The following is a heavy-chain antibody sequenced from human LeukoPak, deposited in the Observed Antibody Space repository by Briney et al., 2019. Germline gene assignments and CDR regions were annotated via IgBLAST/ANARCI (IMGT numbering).Heavy chain of an antibody. V-gene: IGHV1-2*02. D-gene: IGHD1-26*01. Sequence: GASVKVSCKASGYTFTGYYMHWVRQAPGQGLEWMGWINPNSGGTNYAQKFQGRVTMTRDTSISTAYMELSRLRSDDTAVYYCASFSSGSYQDTFDYWGQGILVTVSS. CDR3: ASFSSGSYQDTFDY. J-gene: IGHJ4*02. CDR1: GYTFTGYY. CDR2: INPNSGGT.